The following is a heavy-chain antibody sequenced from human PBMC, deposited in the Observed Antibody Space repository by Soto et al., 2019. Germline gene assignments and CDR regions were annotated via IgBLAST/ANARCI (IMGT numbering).Heavy chain of an antibody. V-gene: IGHV4-34*01. CDR1: GGSFSGYY. J-gene: IGHJ6*02. D-gene: IGHD5-18*01. CDR2: INHSGST. Sequence: PSETLSLTCAVYGGSFSGYYWSWIRQPPGKGLEWIGEINHSGSTNYNPSLKSRVTISVDTSKNQFSLKLSSVTAADTAVYYCARDYSYGYFRYYYGMDVWGQGTTVTVSS. CDR3: ARDYSYGYFRYYYGMDV.